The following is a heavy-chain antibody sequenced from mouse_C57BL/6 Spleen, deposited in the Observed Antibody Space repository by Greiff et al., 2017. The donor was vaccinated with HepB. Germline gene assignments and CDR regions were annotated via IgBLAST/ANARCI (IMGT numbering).Heavy chain of an antibody. J-gene: IGHJ4*01. Sequence: VQLQESGAELARPGASVKLSCKASGYTFTSYGISWVKQRTGQGLEWIGEIYPRSGNTYYNEKFKGKATLTADKSSSTAYMELRSLTSEDSAVYFCARSYYYGSSYSYAMDYWGQGTSVTVSS. CDR2: IYPRSGNT. CDR3: ARSYYYGSSYSYAMDY. V-gene: IGHV1-81*01. D-gene: IGHD1-1*01. CDR1: GYTFTSYG.